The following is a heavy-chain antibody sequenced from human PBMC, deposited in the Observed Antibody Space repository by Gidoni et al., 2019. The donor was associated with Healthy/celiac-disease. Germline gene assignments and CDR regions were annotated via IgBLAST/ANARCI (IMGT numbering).Heavy chain of an antibody. V-gene: IGHV4-59*01. CDR1: GGSISSYY. J-gene: IGHJ6*02. D-gene: IGHD6-13*01. CDR2: SYYSGNT. Sequence: QVQLQESGPGLVKPAETLSLTCRVAGGSISSYYWSWIRQPPGKGLEWIGYSYYSGNTNYNPSLKSRVTISADTSKTPISLKLRSVTTADTAVYYCARDRAAAGTYGMDVWGQGTTVTVSS. CDR3: ARDRAAAGTYGMDV.